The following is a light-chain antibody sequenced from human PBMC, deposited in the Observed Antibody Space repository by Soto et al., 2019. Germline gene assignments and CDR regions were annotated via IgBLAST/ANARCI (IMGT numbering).Light chain of an antibody. CDR2: GAF. Sequence: DIQMTQSPSSLSASVGDRVTITCRASQNIVSRYLSWYQQRPGRAPNLLISGAFNLQSGVPSRFSGSGSGTDFTLTISSVQPEDFATYFCHQTHSSPPTFGGGTKVDI. J-gene: IGKJ4*01. CDR1: QNIVSRY. V-gene: IGKV1-39*01. CDR3: HQTHSSPPT.